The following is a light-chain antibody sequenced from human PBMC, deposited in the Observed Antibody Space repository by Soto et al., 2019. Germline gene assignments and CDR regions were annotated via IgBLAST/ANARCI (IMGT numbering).Light chain of an antibody. V-gene: IGKV3-11*01. CDR3: QQRSNWPLT. Sequence: EIVLTQSPATLSLSPGERATLSCRASQSVRNYLAWYQQKPGQAPRLLIYDASNRATGIPARFSGSGSGTDFTLTISSLEPKDFAVYYCQQRSNWPLTFGGGTKVEIK. CDR1: QSVRNY. J-gene: IGKJ4*01. CDR2: DAS.